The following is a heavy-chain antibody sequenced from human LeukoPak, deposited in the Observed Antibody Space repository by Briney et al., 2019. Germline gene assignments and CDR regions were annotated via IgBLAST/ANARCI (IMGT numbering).Heavy chain of an antibody. D-gene: IGHD2-2*01. CDR2: IYYSGST. V-gene: IGHV4-39*01. Sequence: NASATLSLTCTVSGGSISSSDYYWGWIRQSPGKGLEWIGSIYYSGSTYYHPSLKSRVTISVDTSKNQFSLKLISVTAADTAVYYCARIPLIFCSSTNCYRFDPWGQGTLVTVSS. CDR1: GGSISSSDYY. J-gene: IGHJ5*02. CDR3: ARIPLIFCSSTNCYRFDP.